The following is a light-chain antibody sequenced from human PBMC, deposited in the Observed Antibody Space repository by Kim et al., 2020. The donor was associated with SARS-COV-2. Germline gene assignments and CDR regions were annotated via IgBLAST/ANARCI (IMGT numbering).Light chain of an antibody. V-gene: IGKV3-11*01. Sequence: EIVLTQSPGTLSLSPGERATLSCRASQSVSSYLAWYQQKPGQAPRLLIYDASNRATGIPARFSGSGSGTDFTLTISSLEPEGFAVYYCQQRSNWPWTFGQGTKVEIK. J-gene: IGKJ1*01. CDR2: DAS. CDR1: QSVSSY. CDR3: QQRSNWPWT.